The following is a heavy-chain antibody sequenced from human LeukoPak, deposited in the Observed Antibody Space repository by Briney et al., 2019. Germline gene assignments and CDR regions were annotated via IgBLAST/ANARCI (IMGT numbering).Heavy chain of an antibody. D-gene: IGHD3-3*01. CDR3: ARVVGGTHTELSGYYYYMDV. J-gene: IGHJ6*03. Sequence: ASVKVSCKASGYTFTGYYMHWVRQAPGQGLEWMGIINPSGGSTSYAQKFQGRVTMTRDMSTSTVYMELSSLRSEDTAVYYCARVVGGTHTELSGYYYYMDVWGKGTTVTVSS. CDR2: INPSGGST. V-gene: IGHV1-46*01. CDR1: GYTFTGYY.